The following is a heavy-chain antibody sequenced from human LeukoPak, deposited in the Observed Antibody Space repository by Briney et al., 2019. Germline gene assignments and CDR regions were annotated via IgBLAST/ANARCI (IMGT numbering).Heavy chain of an antibody. D-gene: IGHD3-10*01. Sequence: SETLSLTCAVYGGSFSGYYWSWIRQPPGKGLEWIGEINHGGSTNYNPSLKSRVTISVDTSKNQFSLKLSSVTAADTAVYYCARENLRGALFDYWGQGTLVTVSS. CDR3: ARENLRGALFDY. CDR1: GGSFSGYY. CDR2: INHGGST. V-gene: IGHV4-34*01. J-gene: IGHJ4*02.